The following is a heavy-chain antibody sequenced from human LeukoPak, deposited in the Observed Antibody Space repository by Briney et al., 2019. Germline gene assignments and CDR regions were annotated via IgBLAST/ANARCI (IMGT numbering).Heavy chain of an antibody. CDR1: GFTFSSYS. CDR3: AAIFGVVTAPPGSPTNDY. Sequence: GGSLRLSCAASGFTFSSYSMNWVRQAPGKGLEWVSYISSSSSTIYYADFVKGRFTISRDNAKNSLYLQMNSLRAEDTAVYYCAAIFGVVTAPPGSPTNDYWGQGTLVTVSS. J-gene: IGHJ4*02. CDR2: ISSSSSTI. D-gene: IGHD3-3*01. V-gene: IGHV3-48*01.